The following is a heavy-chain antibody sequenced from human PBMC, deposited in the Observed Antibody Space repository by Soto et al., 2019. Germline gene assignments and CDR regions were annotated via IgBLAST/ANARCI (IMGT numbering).Heavy chain of an antibody. CDR3: AKWSGFGDA. CDR2: ISNDGSTT. D-gene: IGHD3-10*01. J-gene: IGHJ5*02. Sequence: EVQLLESGGGLVQPGGSLRLSCAASGFTLSSNFMAWVRQAPGKRLQWVSGISNDGSTTFYIDSVRGRFTISRDTSTNTLYLQMDSLRVEDTAVYFCAKWSGFGDAWGQGTLVTVSS. CDR1: GFTLSSNF. V-gene: IGHV3-23*01.